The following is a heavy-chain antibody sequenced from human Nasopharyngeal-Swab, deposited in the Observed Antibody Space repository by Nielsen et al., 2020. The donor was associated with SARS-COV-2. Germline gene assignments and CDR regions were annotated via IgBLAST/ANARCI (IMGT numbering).Heavy chain of an antibody. Sequence: GESLKISCAASGFTFSTYAMSWVRQAPGKGLEWVSGISGTGGRTYYADSVKGRFTISRDDSKNTLYLQMNSLRAEDTAVYYCAKGTGATYRAIDYWGQGTLVTASS. V-gene: IGHV3-23*01. CDR3: AKGTGATYRAIDY. J-gene: IGHJ4*02. CDR1: GFTFSTYA. CDR2: ISGTGGRT. D-gene: IGHD1-26*01.